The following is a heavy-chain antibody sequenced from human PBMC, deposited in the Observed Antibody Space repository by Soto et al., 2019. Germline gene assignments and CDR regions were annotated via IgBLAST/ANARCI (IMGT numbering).Heavy chain of an antibody. J-gene: IGHJ4*02. CDR1: GGSISSGGYS. CDR3: ARVAIAAAFTRPKRYYFDY. CDR2: IYHSGST. D-gene: IGHD6-13*01. Sequence: SETLSLTCAGSGGSISSGGYSWSWIRQPPGKGLEWIGYIYHSGSTYYNPSLKSRVTISVDRSKNQFSLKLSSVTAADTAVYYCARVAIAAAFTRPKRYYFDYWGQGTLVTVSS. V-gene: IGHV4-30-2*01.